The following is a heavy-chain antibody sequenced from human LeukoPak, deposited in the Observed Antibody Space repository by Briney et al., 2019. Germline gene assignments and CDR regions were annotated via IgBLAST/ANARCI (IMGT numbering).Heavy chain of an antibody. CDR2: IIPIFGTA. Sequence: EASVTVSCKASGGTFSIYAISWVRQAPGQGLEWMGGIIPIFGTANYAQKFQGRVTITADKSTSTAYMELSSLRSEDTAVYYCARGVVLVAATPKGVGYFDYWGQGTLVTVSS. CDR3: ARGVVLVAATPKGVGYFDY. D-gene: IGHD2-15*01. V-gene: IGHV1-69*06. J-gene: IGHJ4*02. CDR1: GGTFSIYA.